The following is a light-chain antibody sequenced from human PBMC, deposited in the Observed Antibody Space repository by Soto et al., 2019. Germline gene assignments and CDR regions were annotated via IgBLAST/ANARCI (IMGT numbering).Light chain of an antibody. Sequence: QSALTQPASVSGSPGQSITISCTGTSSDVGGYNYVSWYQQHPGKAPKLTIYDVSNRPSGVSNRFSGSKSGNTASLTIYGLQPEDEADYYCSSYIRTTTLYVFGTGTKVTVL. J-gene: IGLJ1*01. CDR3: SSYIRTTTLYV. V-gene: IGLV2-14*01. CDR2: DVS. CDR1: SSDVGGYNY.